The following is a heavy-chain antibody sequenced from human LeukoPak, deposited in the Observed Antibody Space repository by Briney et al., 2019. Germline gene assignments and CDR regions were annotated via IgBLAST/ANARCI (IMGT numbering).Heavy chain of an antibody. V-gene: IGHV4-39*07. J-gene: IGHJ5*02. CDR2: IYYSGST. Sequence: SETLSLTCTVSGGSISSSSYYWGWIRQPPGKGLEWIGSIYYSGSTYYNPSLKSRVTISVDTSKNQFSLKLSSVTAADTAVYYCARTHLLSDYHIAVAPNTNWFDPWGQGTLVTVSS. CDR1: GGSISSSSYY. CDR3: ARTHLLSDYHIAVAPNTNWFDP. D-gene: IGHD6-19*01.